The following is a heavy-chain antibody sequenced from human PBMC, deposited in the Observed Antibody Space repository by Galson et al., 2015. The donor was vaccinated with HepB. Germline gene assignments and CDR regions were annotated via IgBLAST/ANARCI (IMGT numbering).Heavy chain of an antibody. CDR1: GYTFTSYY. Sequence: SVKVSCKASGYTFTSYYMHWVRQAPGQGLEWMGIINPSGGSTSYAQKFQGRVTMTRDTSTSTVYMELSSLRSEDTAVYYCARERGQSIVGASDDAFDIWGQGTMVTVSS. CDR2: INPSGGST. J-gene: IGHJ3*02. V-gene: IGHV1-46*01. D-gene: IGHD1-26*01. CDR3: ARERGQSIVGASDDAFDI.